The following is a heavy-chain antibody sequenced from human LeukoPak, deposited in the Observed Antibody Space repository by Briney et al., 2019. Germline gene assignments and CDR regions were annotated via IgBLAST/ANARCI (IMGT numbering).Heavy chain of an antibody. J-gene: IGHJ5*02. V-gene: IGHV5-51*01. CDR3: AFSTAGWFDP. Sequence: GESLKISCKGSGYAFTSNWIAWVRQMSGKGLEWMGIIYLGDSDTRYSPSFQGQVTISADKSINTAYLQWSSLKASDTAMYYCAFSTAGWFDPWGQGTLVTVSS. D-gene: IGHD2/OR15-2a*01. CDR1: GYAFTSNW. CDR2: IYLGDSDT.